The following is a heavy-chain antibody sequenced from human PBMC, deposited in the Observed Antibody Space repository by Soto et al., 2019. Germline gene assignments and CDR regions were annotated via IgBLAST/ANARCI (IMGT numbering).Heavy chain of an antibody. D-gene: IGHD2-2*01. Sequence: GESLKISCQGSGYSFTDSCIGWVRQMPGKGLEWVGVVYPGDSDTTYSPSFQGQVTISADKSISTAYLQWSSRKASDTAMYYCARLHGDCSSNTCYANWFDPWGQGTLVTVSS. CDR2: VYPGDSDT. CDR1: GYSFTDSC. V-gene: IGHV5-51*01. J-gene: IGHJ5*02. CDR3: ARLHGDCSSNTCYANWFDP.